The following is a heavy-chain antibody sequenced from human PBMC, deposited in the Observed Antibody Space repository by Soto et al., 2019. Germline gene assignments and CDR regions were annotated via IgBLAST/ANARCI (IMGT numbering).Heavy chain of an antibody. CDR1: GGSISSSSYY. D-gene: IGHD4-17*01. CDR2: IYYSGST. Sequence: NPSETLSLTCTVSGGSISSSSYYWGWIRQPPGKGLEWIGSIYYSGSTYYNPSLKSRVTISVDTSKNQFSLKLSSVTAADTAVYNCARVLSVTTYRQYFDYWGQGTLVTVSS. CDR3: ARVLSVTTYRQYFDY. V-gene: IGHV4-39*01. J-gene: IGHJ4*02.